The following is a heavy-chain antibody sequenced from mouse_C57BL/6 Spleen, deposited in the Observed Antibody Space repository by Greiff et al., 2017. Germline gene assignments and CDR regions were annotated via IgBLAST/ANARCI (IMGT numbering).Heavy chain of an antibody. D-gene: IGHD1-1*01. CDR2: IDPSDSYT. CDR3: ARPYYYGSSYGYWYFDV. CDR1: GYTFTSYW. V-gene: IGHV1-69*01. J-gene: IGHJ1*03. Sequence: QVQLQQPGAELVMPGASVKLSCKASGYTFTSYWMHWVKQRPGQGLEWIGEIDPSDSYTNYNQKFKGKSTLTVDKSSSTAYMQLSSLTSEDSAVYYCARPYYYGSSYGYWYFDVWGTGTTVTVSS.